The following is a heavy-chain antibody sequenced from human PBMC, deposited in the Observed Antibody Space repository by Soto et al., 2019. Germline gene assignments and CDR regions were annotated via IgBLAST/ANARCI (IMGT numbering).Heavy chain of an antibody. D-gene: IGHD3-16*01. CDR3: TRDIGGRGAY. J-gene: IGHJ4*02. CDR1: GFTFSSYW. CDR2: INEYGSVI. Sequence: DVQLVESGGGLVRPGGSLRLSCAASGFTFSSYWMHWVRQVPGKGLVWVSRINEYGSVINYADSVKGRFTIFRDNSKNTLYLEMNSLRAEDAALYYCTRDIGGRGAYWGQGTLVTVSS. V-gene: IGHV3-74*01.